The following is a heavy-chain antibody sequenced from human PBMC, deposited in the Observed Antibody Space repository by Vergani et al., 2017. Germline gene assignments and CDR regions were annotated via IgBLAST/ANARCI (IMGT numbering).Heavy chain of an antibody. J-gene: IGHJ4*02. Sequence: QVQLVQSGAEVKKPGASVKVSCKASGYTFTSYAISWVRQAPGQGLEWMGGIIPIFGTANYAQKFQGRVTITADKSTSTAYMELSSLRSEDTAVYYCATYYYDSSGYYGVDYWGQGTLVTVSS. CDR2: IIPIFGTA. V-gene: IGHV1-69*06. CDR3: ATYYYDSSGYYGVDY. D-gene: IGHD3-22*01. CDR1: GYTFTSYA.